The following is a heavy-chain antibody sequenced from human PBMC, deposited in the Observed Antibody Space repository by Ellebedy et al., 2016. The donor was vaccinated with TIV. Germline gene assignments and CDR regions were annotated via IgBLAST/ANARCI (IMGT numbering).Heavy chain of an antibody. Sequence: AASVKVSCKASAYTFTSYYMHWVRHAPGQGLEWMGIINPSGGSTSYAQKFQGRVTMTRDTSTSTVYMELSSLRSEDTAVYYCAREYEQWPGQFDYWGQGTLVTVSS. J-gene: IGHJ4*02. CDR2: INPSGGST. V-gene: IGHV1-46*01. CDR1: AYTFTSYY. CDR3: AREYEQWPGQFDY. D-gene: IGHD6-19*01.